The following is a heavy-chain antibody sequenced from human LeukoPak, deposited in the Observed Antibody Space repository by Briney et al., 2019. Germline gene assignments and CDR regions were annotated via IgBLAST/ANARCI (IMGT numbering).Heavy chain of an antibody. Sequence: GGSLGLSCAASGFTFSSYGMHWVRQAPGKGLEWVSVIWNDGSNKYYADSVKGRFTISRDNSKNTLYLQMNSLRAEDTAVYYCAKMLRTGYSSGRYYFDYWGQGTLVTVSS. CDR1: GFTFSSYG. CDR3: AKMLRTGYSSGRYYFDY. D-gene: IGHD6-19*01. V-gene: IGHV3-33*06. CDR2: IWNDGSNK. J-gene: IGHJ4*02.